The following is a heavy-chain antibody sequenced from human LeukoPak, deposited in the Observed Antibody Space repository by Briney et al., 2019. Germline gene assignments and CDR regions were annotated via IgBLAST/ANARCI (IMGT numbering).Heavy chain of an antibody. Sequence: GGSLRLSCAASGFTFSSYAMHWVRQVPGKGLEWVAVISYDGSKKYYADSVKGRFTISRDNSKNTLYLQMNSLRAEDTAVYYCARSSWNYADYWGQGTLVTVSS. CDR1: GFTFSSYA. V-gene: IGHV3-30-3*01. CDR3: ARSSWNYADY. D-gene: IGHD1-7*01. J-gene: IGHJ4*02. CDR2: ISYDGSKK.